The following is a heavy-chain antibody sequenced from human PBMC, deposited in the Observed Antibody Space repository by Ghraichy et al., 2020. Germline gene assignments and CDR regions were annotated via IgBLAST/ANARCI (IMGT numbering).Heavy chain of an antibody. CDR3: ARRTFFYGGNSGMNYYYYDMDV. D-gene: IGHD4-23*01. V-gene: IGHV3-33*01. Sequence: GGSLRLSCAASGFTFSSYGMHWVRQAPGKGLEWVAVIWYDGSNKYYADSVKGRFTISRDNSKNTLYLQMNSLRAEDTAVYYCARRTFFYGGNSGMNYYYYDMDVWGKGTTVTVSS. CDR1: GFTFSSYG. J-gene: IGHJ6*03. CDR2: IWYDGSNK.